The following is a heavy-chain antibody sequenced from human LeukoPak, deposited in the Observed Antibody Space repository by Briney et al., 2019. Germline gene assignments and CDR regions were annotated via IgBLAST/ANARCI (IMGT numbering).Heavy chain of an antibody. D-gene: IGHD1-26*01. CDR2: INHSGST. CDR1: GGSFSGYY. Sequence: SETLSLTCAVYGGSFSGYYWSWIRQPPGKGLEWIGEINHSGSTNYNPSPKSRVTISVDTSKNQFSLKLSSVTAADTAVYYCARSLVGAILGWFDPWGQGTLVTVSS. CDR3: ARSLVGAILGWFDP. V-gene: IGHV4-34*01. J-gene: IGHJ5*02.